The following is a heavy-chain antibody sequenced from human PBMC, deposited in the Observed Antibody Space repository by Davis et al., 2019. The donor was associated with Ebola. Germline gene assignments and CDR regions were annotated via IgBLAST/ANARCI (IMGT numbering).Heavy chain of an antibody. D-gene: IGHD6-19*01. V-gene: IGHV4-31*03. Sequence: SQTLSLTCTVAARFISSGGYYWSWIRQHPGKGLEWTGYIYYSWITYYNPSLKSRVTISVDTSKNQFSLKLSSVTAADTAVYYCARGKYSSGWYRRYNWFDPWGQGTLVTVSS. J-gene: IGHJ5*02. CDR1: ARFISSGGYY. CDR2: IYYSWIT. CDR3: ARGKYSSGWYRRYNWFDP.